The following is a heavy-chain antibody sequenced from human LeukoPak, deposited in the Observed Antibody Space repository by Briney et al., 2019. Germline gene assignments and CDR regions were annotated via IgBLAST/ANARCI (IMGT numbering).Heavy chain of an antibody. Sequence: PSETLSLTCTVSSYSINNGYLWAWIRQPPGKGLEWIGYIYYSGSTNYNPSLKSRVTISVDTSKNQFSLKLSSVTAADTAVYYCARVTGYRIEDYFDYWGQGTLVTVSS. CDR1: SYSINNGYL. D-gene: IGHD6-13*01. J-gene: IGHJ4*02. V-gene: IGHV4-61*05. CDR2: IYYSGST. CDR3: ARVTGYRIEDYFDY.